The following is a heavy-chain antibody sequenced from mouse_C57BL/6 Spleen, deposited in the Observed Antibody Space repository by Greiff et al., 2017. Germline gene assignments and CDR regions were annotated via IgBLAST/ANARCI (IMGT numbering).Heavy chain of an antibody. CDR3: ARGTSGYFDY. CDR2: IYPGDGDT. D-gene: IGHD5-1*01. V-gene: IGHV1-82*01. Sequence: QVQLQQSGAELARPGASVKISCKASGYAFSSSWMNWVKQRPGKGLEWIGRIYPGDGDTNYNGKFKGKATLTADKSSSTAYMQLSSLTSEDSAVYFCARGTSGYFDYWGQGTTLTVSS. CDR1: GYAFSSSW. J-gene: IGHJ2*01.